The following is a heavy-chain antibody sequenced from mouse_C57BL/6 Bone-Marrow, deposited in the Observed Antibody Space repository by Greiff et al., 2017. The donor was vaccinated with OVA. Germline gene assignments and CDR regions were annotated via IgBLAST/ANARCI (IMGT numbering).Heavy chain of an antibody. CDR3: ARNDFSYYYAMDY. CDR1: GFSLTSYG. J-gene: IGHJ4*01. Sequence: VQRVESGPGLVQPSQSLSITCTVSGFSLTSYGVHWVRQSPGKGLEWLGVIWSGGSTDYNAAFISRLSISKDNSKSQVFFKMNSLQADDTAIYYCARNDFSYYYAMDYWGQGTSVTVSS. D-gene: IGHD2-4*01. CDR2: IWSGGST. V-gene: IGHV2-2*01.